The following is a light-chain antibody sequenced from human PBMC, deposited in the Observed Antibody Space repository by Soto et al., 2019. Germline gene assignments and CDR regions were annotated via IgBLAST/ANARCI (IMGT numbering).Light chain of an antibody. J-gene: IGKJ3*01. CDR3: QQYGSSPFT. V-gene: IGKV3-20*01. Sequence: EIGLTQSPGTLSLSPGERGTLSCRARQSVSSNYLAWYQQKPGQAPRLLIYGASSRATGIPDRFSGSGSGTDFTLTISRLEPEDFAVYYCQQYGSSPFTFGPGTKVDIK. CDR2: GAS. CDR1: QSVSSNY.